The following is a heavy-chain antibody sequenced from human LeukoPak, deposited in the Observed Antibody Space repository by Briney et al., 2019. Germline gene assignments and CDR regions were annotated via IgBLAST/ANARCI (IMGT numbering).Heavy chain of an antibody. CDR1: GFTFSSYA. CDR2: ISGSGGST. Sequence: GGSLRLSCAASGFTFSSYAMSWVRQAPGKGLEWVSAISGSGGSTYYADSVKGRFTISRDNSKNTLYLQMNSLRDEDTAVYYCAKGKGGDYVLDAFDIWGQGTMVTVSS. CDR3: AKGKGGDYVLDAFDI. D-gene: IGHD4-17*01. V-gene: IGHV3-23*01. J-gene: IGHJ3*02.